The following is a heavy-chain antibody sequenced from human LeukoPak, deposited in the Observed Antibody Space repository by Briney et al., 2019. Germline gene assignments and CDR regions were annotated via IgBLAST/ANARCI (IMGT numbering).Heavy chain of an antibody. Sequence: ASVKVSCKVSGYTLAELSMHWVRQAPGKGLEWMGGFDPEDGETIYAQKFQGRVTMTEDTSTDTAYMELSSLRSEDTAVYYCATAYDSGIDAFDIWGQGTMVTVSS. V-gene: IGHV1-24*01. CDR3: ATAYDSGIDAFDI. CDR2: FDPEDGET. J-gene: IGHJ3*02. D-gene: IGHD3-22*01. CDR1: GYTLAELS.